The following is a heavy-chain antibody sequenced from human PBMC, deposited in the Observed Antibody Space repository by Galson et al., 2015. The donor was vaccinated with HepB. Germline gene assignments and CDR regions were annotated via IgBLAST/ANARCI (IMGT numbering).Heavy chain of an antibody. Sequence: SLRLSCATSGFTFSNYWMSWVRQAPGKGLEWVANIKKDGGEKYYVDSVKGRFTISRDSAKASLYLQMNSLRAEDTALYYCAKGPLYCSSTSCSSDYWGQGTLVTVSS. D-gene: IGHD2-2*01. CDR2: IKKDGGEK. CDR3: AKGPLYCSSTSCSSDY. V-gene: IGHV3-7*03. CDR1: GFTFSNYW. J-gene: IGHJ4*02.